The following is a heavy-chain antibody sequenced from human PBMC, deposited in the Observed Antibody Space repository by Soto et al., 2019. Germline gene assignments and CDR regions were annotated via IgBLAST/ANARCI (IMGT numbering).Heavy chain of an antibody. J-gene: IGHJ4*02. CDR1: CGSISSYY. CDR3: AREGSDYYDSSGLAY. V-gene: IGHV4-4*07. Sequence: SETLSLTCTVSCGSISSYYWSWIRQPAGKGLEWIGRIYTSGSTNYNPSLKSRVTMSVDTSKNQFSLKLSSVTAADTAVYYCAREGSDYYDSSGLAYWGQGTLVTVSS. CDR2: IYTSGST. D-gene: IGHD3-22*01.